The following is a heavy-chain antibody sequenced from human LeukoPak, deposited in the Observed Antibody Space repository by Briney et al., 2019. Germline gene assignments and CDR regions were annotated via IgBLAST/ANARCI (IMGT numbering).Heavy chain of an antibody. V-gene: IGHV4-59*01. CDR1: GGSISSYY. CDR3: ARALCSSTSCYYYYGMDV. Sequence: SETLSLTCTVSGGSISSYYWSWIRQPPGKGLEWIGYIYYSGRTNYNPSLKSRVTIPVDTSKNQFSLKLSSVTAADTAVYYCARALCSSTSCYYYYGMDVWGKGTTVTVSS. D-gene: IGHD2-2*01. J-gene: IGHJ6*04. CDR2: IYYSGRT.